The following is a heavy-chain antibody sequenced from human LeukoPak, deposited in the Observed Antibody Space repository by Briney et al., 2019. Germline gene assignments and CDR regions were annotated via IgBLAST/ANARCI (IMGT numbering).Heavy chain of an antibody. CDR2: TYYRSKWYT. CDR3: ARGGTAVAGIDS. Sequence: SQTLSLTCAISGDSVSSNSPTWDWIRQSPSRGLEWLGRTYYRSKWYTQYAVSVKSRITISPDTPKNQFSLQLDSVSPEDAAVYYCARGGTAVAGIDSWGKGTLVTVSS. CDR1: GDSVSSNSPT. J-gene: IGHJ4*02. D-gene: IGHD6-19*01. V-gene: IGHV6-1*01.